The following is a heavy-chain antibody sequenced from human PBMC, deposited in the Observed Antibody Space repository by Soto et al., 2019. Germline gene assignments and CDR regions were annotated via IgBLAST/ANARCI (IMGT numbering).Heavy chain of an antibody. CDR2: IYYSGST. Sequence: SETLSLTCTVSGGSISSYYWSWIRQPPGKGLEWIGYIYYSGSTNYNPSLKSRVTISVDTSKNQFSLKLSSVTAADTAVYYCARRYGDCFDYWGQGSLVTVSS. V-gene: IGHV4-59*08. CDR1: GGSISSYY. CDR3: ARRYGDCFDY. J-gene: IGHJ4*02. D-gene: IGHD4-17*01.